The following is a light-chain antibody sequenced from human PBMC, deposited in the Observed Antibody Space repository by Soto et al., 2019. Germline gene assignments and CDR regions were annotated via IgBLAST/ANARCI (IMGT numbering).Light chain of an antibody. CDR1: SSNIGNSY. J-gene: IGLJ2*01. CDR3: GTWDSSLSVGV. V-gene: IGLV1-51*02. Sequence: QSVLTQPPSVSAAPGQTVTMSCSGGSSNIGNSYVSWYQHLPGTAPKLLIYETEKRPSDIPDRFSASKSGTSATLGISGLQTGDEADYYCGTWDSSLSVGVLGGGTEVTVL. CDR2: ETE.